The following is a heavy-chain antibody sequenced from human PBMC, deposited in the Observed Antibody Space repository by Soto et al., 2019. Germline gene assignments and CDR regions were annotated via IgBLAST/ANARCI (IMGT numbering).Heavy chain of an antibody. CDR2: INAGDGVT. CDR1: GYPFVSYA. V-gene: IGHV1-3*01. D-gene: IGHD2-15*01. Sequence: QVQLEQSGAEVKKPGASVKVSCKASGYPFVSYALHWVRQAPGQSLEWMGWINAGDGVTKYAPKFQGRVIITRDTPARTAYMELTSLRSEDTAVYYCAREPLVAFDIWGQGTLVTVSS. J-gene: IGHJ4*02. CDR3: AREPLVAFDI.